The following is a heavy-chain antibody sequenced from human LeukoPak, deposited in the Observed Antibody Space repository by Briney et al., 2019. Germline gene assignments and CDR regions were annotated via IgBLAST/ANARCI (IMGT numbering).Heavy chain of an antibody. V-gene: IGHV1-2*02. CDR3: ARAGDYYDSSGYCFDY. J-gene: IGHJ4*02. D-gene: IGHD3-22*01. CDR2: INPNSGGT. CDR1: GYTFTGYY. Sequence: ASVKVSCKASGYTFTGYYMHWVRQAPGQGLEWMGWINPNSGGTNYAQKFQGRVTMTRDTSISTAYVELSRLRSDDTAVYNCARAGDYYDSSGYCFDYWGQGTLVTVSS.